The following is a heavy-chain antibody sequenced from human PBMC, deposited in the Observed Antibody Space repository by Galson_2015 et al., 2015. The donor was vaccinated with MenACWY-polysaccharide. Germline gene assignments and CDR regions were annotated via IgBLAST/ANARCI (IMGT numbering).Heavy chain of an antibody. CDR3: AREYCSRTSCQTIDH. CDR1: GFTFSRYA. Sequence: SLRLSCAASGFTFSRYAMRWVRQAPGKGLEWVTIISYDGTNKYYADSVKGRFTISRDNSKNTLYLQMNSLRAEDTAVYYCAREYCSRTSCQTIDHWGQGTLVTVSS. J-gene: IGHJ4*02. D-gene: IGHD2-2*01. V-gene: IGHV3-30-3*01. CDR2: ISYDGTNK.